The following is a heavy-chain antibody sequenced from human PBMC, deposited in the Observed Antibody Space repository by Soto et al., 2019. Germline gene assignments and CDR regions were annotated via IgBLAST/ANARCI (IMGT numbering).Heavy chain of an antibody. D-gene: IGHD1-26*01. CDR2: AHHSGRT. J-gene: IGHJ4*02. V-gene: IGHV4-4*02. Sequence: QVQLQESGPGLVKPSGTLSLTCTVSGGSMTSSNWWNWVRQSPGKGLEWIGEAHHSGRTNYNPSLKSRVTLSGDKSKNLFSLKLSSVTAADPAVYYCARSEATGLDYWGQGTLVTVSS. CDR3: ARSEATGLDY. CDR1: GGSMTSSNW.